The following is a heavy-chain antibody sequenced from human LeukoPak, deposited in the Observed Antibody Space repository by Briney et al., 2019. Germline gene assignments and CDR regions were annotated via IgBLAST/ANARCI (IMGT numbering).Heavy chain of an antibody. CDR1: GFTFSSYW. V-gene: IGHV3-74*01. CDR2: INSDGSST. J-gene: IGHJ6*04. CDR3: ARDTPAAEYYYYYGMDV. D-gene: IGHD2-2*01. Sequence: GGSLRLSCAASGFTFSSYWMRWVRQAPGKGLVWVSRINSDGSSTSYADSVKGRFTISRDNAKNTLYLQMNSLRAEDTAVYYCARDTPAAEYYYYYGMDVWGKGTTVTVSS.